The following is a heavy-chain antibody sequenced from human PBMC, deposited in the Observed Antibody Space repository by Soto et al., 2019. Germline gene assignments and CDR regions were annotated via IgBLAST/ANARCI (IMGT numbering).Heavy chain of an antibody. D-gene: IGHD6-13*01. J-gene: IGHJ6*03. V-gene: IGHV3-23*01. CDR1: GFTFSTYA. CDR2: ISSSGGST. Sequence: VQLLESGGGLVQPGGSPRLSCAASGFTFSTYAMSWVRQAPGKGLEWVSAISSSGGSTYYADSVKGRFTISRDNSKNTLYLQMNSLRAEDTAVYYCAKPPSAGRSYYYYYMDVWGKGTTVTVSS. CDR3: AKPPSAGRSYYYYYMDV.